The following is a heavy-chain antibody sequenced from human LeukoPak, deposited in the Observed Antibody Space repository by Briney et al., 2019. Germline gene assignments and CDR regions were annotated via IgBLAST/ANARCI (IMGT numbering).Heavy chain of an antibody. CDR2: IIPIFGTA. CDR1: GYTFTSYY. CDR3: ARSPQLWQRVYYYGMDV. Sequence: ASVKVSCKTSGYTFTSYYIHWVRQAPGQGLEWMGGIIPIFGTANYAQKFQGRVTITADESTSTAYMELSSLRSEDTAVYYCARSPQLWQRVYYYGMDVWGQGTTVTVSS. D-gene: IGHD5-18*01. V-gene: IGHV1-69*13. J-gene: IGHJ6*02.